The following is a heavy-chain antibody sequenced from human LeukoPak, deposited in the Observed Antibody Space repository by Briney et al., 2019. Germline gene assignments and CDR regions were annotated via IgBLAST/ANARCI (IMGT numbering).Heavy chain of an antibody. CDR2: IYYSGST. D-gene: IGHD3-10*01. J-gene: IGHJ4*02. CDR1: GGSISSSSYY. V-gene: IGHV4-39*07. Sequence: SETLPLTCTVSGGSISSSSYYWGWIRQPPGKGLEWIGSIYYSGSTYYNPSLKSRVTISVDTSKNQFSLKLSSVTAADTAVYYCASLSMVRGVIVADYWGQGTLVTVSS. CDR3: ASLSMVRGVIVADY.